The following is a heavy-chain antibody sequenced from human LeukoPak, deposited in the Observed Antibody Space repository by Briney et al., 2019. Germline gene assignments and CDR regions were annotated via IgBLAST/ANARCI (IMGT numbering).Heavy chain of an antibody. CDR3: ARAPTWNYGMDV. CDR1: GGSISNYY. D-gene: IGHD2/OR15-2a*01. V-gene: IGHV4-59*01. Sequence: TPSETLSLTCTVSGGSISNYYWSWIRQPPGKGLEWIGYIYYPGSTNYNPSLKSRVAISVDASKNQFSLKLSSVTAADTAVYHCARAPTWNYGMDVWGQGTTVTVSS. CDR2: IYYPGST. J-gene: IGHJ6*02.